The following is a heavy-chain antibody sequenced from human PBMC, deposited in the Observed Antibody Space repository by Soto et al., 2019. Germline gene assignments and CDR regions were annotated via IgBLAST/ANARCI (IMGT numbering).Heavy chain of an antibody. CDR1: GFTFSSYA. Sequence: GGSLRLSCAASGFTFSSYAMSWVRQAPGKGLEWVSAISGSGGSTYYADSVKGRFTISRDNSKNTLYLQMNSLRAEDTAVYYCAKDLPGFGESKYGMDVWGQGTTVTVSS. CDR3: AKDLPGFGESKYGMDV. J-gene: IGHJ6*02. CDR2: ISGSGGST. D-gene: IGHD3-10*01. V-gene: IGHV3-23*01.